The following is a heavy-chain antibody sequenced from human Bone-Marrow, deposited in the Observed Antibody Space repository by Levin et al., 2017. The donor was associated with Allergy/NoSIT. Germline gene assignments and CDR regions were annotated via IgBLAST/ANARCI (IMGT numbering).Heavy chain of an antibody. V-gene: IGHV4-59*01. D-gene: IGHD3-10*01. CDR1: GGSISSYY. CDR2: TYYSGST. CDR3: ARDSFRGSGSYSWFDP. Sequence: SQTLSLTCTVSGGSISSYYWSWIRQPPGKGLEWIGYTYYSGSTNYNPSLKSRVTISVDTSKNQFSLKLSSVTAADTAVYYCARDSFRGSGSYSWFDPWGQGTLVTVSS. J-gene: IGHJ5*02.